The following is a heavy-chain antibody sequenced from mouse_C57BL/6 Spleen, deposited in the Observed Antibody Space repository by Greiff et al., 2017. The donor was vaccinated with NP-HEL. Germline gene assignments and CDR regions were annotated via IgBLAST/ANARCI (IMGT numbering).Heavy chain of an antibody. CDR3: ARSTPYWAGDPYYFDD. J-gene: IGHJ2*01. CDR1: GYTFTDYY. Sequence: VQLQQSGPELVKPGASVKISCKASGYTFTDYYMNWVKQSHGKSLEWIGDINPNNGGTSYNQKFKGKATLTVDKSSSTAYMALRSLTSEDSAVYYCARSTPYWAGDPYYFDDWGQGTTLTVSS. D-gene: IGHD4-1*01. CDR2: INPNNGGT. V-gene: IGHV1-26*01.